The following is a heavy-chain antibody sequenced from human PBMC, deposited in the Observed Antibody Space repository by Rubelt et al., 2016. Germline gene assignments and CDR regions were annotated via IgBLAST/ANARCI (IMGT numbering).Heavy chain of an antibody. J-gene: IGHJ6*02. CDR3: ARDILTGYVYYYYYGMDV. V-gene: IGHV1-3*01. Sequence: QVQLVQSGAEVKKPGASVKVSCKASGYTFTSYAMHWVRQAPGQRLEWLGWINAGNGNTKCSQKFQGRVTITRDTSASTAYMQLGSLRSEDTAVYYGARDILTGYVYYYYYGMDVWGQGTTVTVSS. CDR1: GYTFTSYA. CDR2: INAGNGNT. D-gene: IGHD3-9*01.